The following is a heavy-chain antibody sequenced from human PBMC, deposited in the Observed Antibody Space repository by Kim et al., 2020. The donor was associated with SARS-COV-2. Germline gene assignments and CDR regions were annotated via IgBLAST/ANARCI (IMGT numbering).Heavy chain of an antibody. V-gene: IGHV4-39*01. J-gene: IGHJ4*02. CDR2: IYYSGST. CDR1: GGSISSSSYY. D-gene: IGHD6-13*01. Sequence: SETLSLTCTVSGGSISSSSYYWGWIRQPPGKGLEWIGSIYYSGSTYYNPSLKSRVTISVDTSKNQFSLKLSSVTAADTAVYYCAGRDSSWTSLIVWGQGTLVTVSS. CDR3: AGRDSSWTSLIV.